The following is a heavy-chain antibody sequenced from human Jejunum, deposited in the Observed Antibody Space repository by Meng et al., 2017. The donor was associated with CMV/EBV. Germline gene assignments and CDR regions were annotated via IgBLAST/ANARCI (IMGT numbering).Heavy chain of an antibody. CDR2: VSSYGDYT. CDR3: VRGGGNDLTFDY. J-gene: IGHJ4*02. Sequence: QVQLVGSGGGLVKPGESLGLSCEASGFTFSDYYMSWIRQGPGKGLEWLSYVSSYGDYTDYADSVRARFIMSRDNAKNSLYLQMNSLEVEDTAVYFCVRGGGNDLTFDYWGQGVLVTVSS. D-gene: IGHD1-1*01. V-gene: IGHV3-11*05. CDR1: GFTFSDYY.